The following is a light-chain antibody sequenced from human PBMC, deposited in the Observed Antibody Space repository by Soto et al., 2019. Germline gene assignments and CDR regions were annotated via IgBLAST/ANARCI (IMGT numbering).Light chain of an antibody. CDR1: QSVSSY. Sequence: EIVLTQSPATLSLSPGERATLSCRASQSVSSYLAWYQQKPGQAPSLLIYDASTSAKSIPARFSGSGSGTNFTLPIISLQPEDFAVYYCQQRSNWQITFGQGTRLDIK. J-gene: IGKJ5*01. CDR3: QQRSNWQIT. V-gene: IGKV3-11*01. CDR2: DAS.